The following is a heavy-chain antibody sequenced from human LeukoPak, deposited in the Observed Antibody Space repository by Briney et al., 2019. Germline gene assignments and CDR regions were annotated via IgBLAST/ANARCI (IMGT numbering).Heavy chain of an antibody. CDR1: GYTFTSYY. CDR2: INPSGGST. D-gene: IGHD5-24*01. V-gene: IGHV1-46*01. J-gene: IGHJ4*02. CDR3: AIRDGHTDH. Sequence: ASVKVSCKASGYTFTSYYIHWVRQAPGQGLEWMGVINPSGGSTSYAQNFQDRVTITRDTSASTAYMELSSLRSDDKAVYYCAIRDGHTDHWGQGALVTVSS.